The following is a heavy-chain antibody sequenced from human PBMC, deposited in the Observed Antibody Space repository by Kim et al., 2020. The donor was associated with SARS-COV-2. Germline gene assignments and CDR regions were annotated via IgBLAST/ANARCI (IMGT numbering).Heavy chain of an antibody. Sequence: GGSLRLSCAASGFTFSDYYMSWIRQAPGKGLEWVSYISSSGSTIYYADSVKGRFTISRDNAKNSLYLQMNSLRAEDTAVYYCARGNLWFGELLSHFDYWGQGTLVTVSS. V-gene: IGHV3-11*04. CDR1: GFTFSDYY. CDR3: ARGNLWFGELLSHFDY. D-gene: IGHD3-10*01. J-gene: IGHJ4*02. CDR2: ISSSGSTI.